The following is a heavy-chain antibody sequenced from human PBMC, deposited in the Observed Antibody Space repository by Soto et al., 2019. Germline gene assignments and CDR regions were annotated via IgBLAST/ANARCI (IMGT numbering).Heavy chain of an antibody. Sequence: QVTLKESGPVLVKPTETLTLTCTVSEFSLSNARMGVSWIRQPPGKALEWLAHIFSNDEKSYSTSLKSRLTISKDTSKSQVVLTMTNTDPVDTATYYCARTIYSSSWYEDWFDPWGQGTLVTVSS. J-gene: IGHJ5*02. CDR3: ARTIYSSSWYEDWFDP. V-gene: IGHV2-26*01. CDR2: IFSNDEK. CDR1: EFSLSNARMG. D-gene: IGHD6-13*01.